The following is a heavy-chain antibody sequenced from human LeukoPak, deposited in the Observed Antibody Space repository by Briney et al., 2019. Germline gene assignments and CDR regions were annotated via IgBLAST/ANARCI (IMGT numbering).Heavy chain of an antibody. V-gene: IGHV3-7*01. Sequence: GGSLRLSCTASGFTFSTYYMAWVRQAPGKGLEWVANIRQDGSGKFYADSVKGRFTISRDNAKNSLFLQMNSLRAEDTAVYFCARWLYNSGWAIDYWGQGTLVTVSS. CDR3: ARWLYNSGWAIDY. CDR1: GFTFSTYY. D-gene: IGHD6-19*01. CDR2: IRQDGSGK. J-gene: IGHJ4*02.